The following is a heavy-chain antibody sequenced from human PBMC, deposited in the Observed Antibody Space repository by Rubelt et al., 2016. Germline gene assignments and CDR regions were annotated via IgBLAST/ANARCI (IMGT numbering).Heavy chain of an antibody. CDR2: INHSGST. J-gene: IGHJ5*02. CDR1: GGSFSGYY. CDR3: AGGQRGGIFYGGFDP. D-gene: IGHD1-26*01. V-gene: IGHV4-34*01. Sequence: QVQLQQWGAGLLKPSETLSLTYAVYGGSFSGYYWSWIRQPPGKGLEWIGEINHSGSTNYNPSLKSRVTISVDTSKNQFSLKLRSMTAADTAVYYCAGGQRGGIFYGGFDPWGQGPLVTVSS.